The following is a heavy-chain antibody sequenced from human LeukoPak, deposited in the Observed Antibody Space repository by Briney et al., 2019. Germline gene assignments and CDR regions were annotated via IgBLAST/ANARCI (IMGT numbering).Heavy chain of an antibody. J-gene: IGHJ6*03. D-gene: IGHD6-13*01. CDR2: IFYSGST. CDR1: GGSISTSNYY. V-gene: IGHV4-39*07. Sequence: SETLSLTCTVSGGSISTSNYYWGWIRQPPGKGLEWIGNIFYSGSTYYSPSLKSRVTISLDTSRNQFSLKLNSVTAADTAVYYCARGASSVGNYYYYMDVWGKGTTVTVSS. CDR3: ARGASSVGNYYYYMDV.